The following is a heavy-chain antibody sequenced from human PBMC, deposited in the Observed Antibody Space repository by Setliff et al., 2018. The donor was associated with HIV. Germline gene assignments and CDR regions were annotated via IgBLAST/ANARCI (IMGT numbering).Heavy chain of an antibody. J-gene: IGHJ6*03. CDR1: GDSVSSASDY. V-gene: IGHV4-61*01. CDR2: IYYSGIT. CDR3: ASEAWTSYRSSSGYYYYYMDV. Sequence: SETLSLTCTVSGDSVSSASDYWSWIRQPPGKGLEWIGYIYYSGITKYNPSLKSRVTISVDTSKNQFSLKLSSATAADTAVYYCASEAWTSYRSSSGYYYYYMDVWGKGTTVTVSS. D-gene: IGHD6-6*01.